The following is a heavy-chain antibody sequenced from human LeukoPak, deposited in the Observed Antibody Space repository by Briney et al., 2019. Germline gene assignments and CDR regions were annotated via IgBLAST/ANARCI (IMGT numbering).Heavy chain of an antibody. CDR1: GYTFTSYD. CDR2: MNPNSGNT. D-gene: IGHD4-11*01. CDR3: ARVTFRSNYGVRWFDP. V-gene: IGHV1-8*03. Sequence: ASVKVSCKASGYTFTSYDINWVRQATGQGLVWMGWMNPNSGNTGYAQKFQGRVTITRNTSISTAYMELSSLRSEDTAVYYCARVTFRSNYGVRWFDPWGQGTLVTVSS. J-gene: IGHJ5*02.